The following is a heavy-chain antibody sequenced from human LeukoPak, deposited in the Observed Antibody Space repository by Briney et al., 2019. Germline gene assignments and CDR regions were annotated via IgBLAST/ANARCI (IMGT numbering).Heavy chain of an antibody. CDR3: ARWSGMATVTSDY. CDR2: ISSSSSYI. V-gene: IGHV3-21*01. J-gene: IGHJ4*02. D-gene: IGHD5-12*01. Sequence: GGSLRLPCAASGFTFSTYSMNWIRQAPGKGLEWVSSISSSSSYIYYADSVKGRFTISRDNAKNSLYLQMNSLRAEDTAVYYCARWSGMATVTSDYWGQGTLVAVSS. CDR1: GFTFSTYS.